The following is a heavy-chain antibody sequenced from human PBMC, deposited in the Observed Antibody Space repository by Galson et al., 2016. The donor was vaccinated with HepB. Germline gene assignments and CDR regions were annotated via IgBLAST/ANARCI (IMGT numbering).Heavy chain of an antibody. V-gene: IGHV3-9*01. CDR1: GFTFGDYA. CDR3: AKGGPYGSGSYSQFDY. J-gene: IGHJ4*02. Sequence: SLRLSCAAFGFTFGDYAMHWVRQAPGKGLEWVSGISWKSGSRGYADSVKGRFFLSRDNANNLLFLQMHNLGSEATAFYYCAKGGPYGSGSYSQFDYWGQGTLVTVSS. D-gene: IGHD3-10*01. CDR2: ISWKSGSR.